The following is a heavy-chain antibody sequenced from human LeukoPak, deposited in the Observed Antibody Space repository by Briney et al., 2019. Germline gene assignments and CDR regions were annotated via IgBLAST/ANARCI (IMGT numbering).Heavy chain of an antibody. CDR1: GFTLSSYW. J-gene: IGHJ4*02. D-gene: IGHD3-10*01. V-gene: IGHV3-7*01. Sequence: GGSLRLSCAASGFTLSSYWMSWLRQAPGEGREWVANIKQEGSEKYYVDSVKGRFTISRDNAKNSLYLQMNSPRSEATAVYYSARRSGITMVRGLIDYWGQGTLVTVSS. CDR2: IKQEGSEK. CDR3: ARRSGITMVRGLIDY.